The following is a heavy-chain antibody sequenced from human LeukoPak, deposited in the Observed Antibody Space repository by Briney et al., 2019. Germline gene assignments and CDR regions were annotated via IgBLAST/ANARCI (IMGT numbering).Heavy chain of an antibody. CDR2: ISANSGNT. D-gene: IGHD6-13*01. J-gene: IGHJ5*02. V-gene: IGHV1-18*01. Sequence: GASVKVSCKASGYTFTINGISWVRQAPGQGLEWMGWISANSGNTNYAQRLQGRVTMTTDTSTTTAYMELRSLRSDDTAVYYCARIAGQQLVNWFDPWGQGTLVTVSS. CDR3: ARIAGQQLVNWFDP. CDR1: GYTFTING.